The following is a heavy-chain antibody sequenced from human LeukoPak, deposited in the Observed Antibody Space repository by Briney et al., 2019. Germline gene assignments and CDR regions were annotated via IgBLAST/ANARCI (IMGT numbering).Heavy chain of an antibody. CDR3: ARGWDSSSSGGGFDY. CDR2: INHSGST. V-gene: IGHV4-34*01. D-gene: IGHD6-6*01. J-gene: IGHJ4*02. CDR1: GGSFSGYY. Sequence: SETLSLTCAVYGGSFSGYYWSWIRQPPGKGLEWIGEINHSGSTNYNPSLKSRVTISVDTSKNQFSLKLSSVTAADTAVYYRARGWDSSSSGGGFDYWGQGTLVTVSS.